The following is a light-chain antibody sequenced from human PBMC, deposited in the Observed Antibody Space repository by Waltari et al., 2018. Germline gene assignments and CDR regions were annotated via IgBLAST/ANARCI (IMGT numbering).Light chain of an antibody. CDR3: QQFNSYPFT. CDR1: QGICSA. Sequence: AIPLTQSPSSLSASVGDRVTITCLASQGICSALAWYQAKPGKAPKLLIYDASSLESGVPSRFSGSGSGTYFTLTISSLQPEDFATYYCQQFNSYPFTFGPGTKLDIK. J-gene: IGKJ3*01. CDR2: DAS. V-gene: IGKV1-13*02.